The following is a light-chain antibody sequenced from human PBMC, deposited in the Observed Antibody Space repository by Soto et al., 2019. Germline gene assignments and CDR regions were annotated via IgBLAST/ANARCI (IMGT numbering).Light chain of an antibody. V-gene: IGKV3-15*01. CDR3: QQYTKWPLT. CDR1: QSVYSN. CDR2: HAS. J-gene: IGKJ4*01. Sequence: EIVMTQSPATLSASPGERATLSCRASQSVYSNLAWYQQKPGQAPRLLIYHASTRATGIPARFSGGGSGTEFTLTISSLQSEDFAVYYCQQYTKWPLTFGGGTKVEIK.